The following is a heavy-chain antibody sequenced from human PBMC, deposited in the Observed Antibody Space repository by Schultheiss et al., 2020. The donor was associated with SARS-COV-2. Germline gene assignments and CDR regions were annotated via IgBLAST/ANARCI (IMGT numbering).Heavy chain of an antibody. CDR1: GGSVSSSSFY. CDR2: IYHSGST. D-gene: IGHD2-15*01. J-gene: IGHJ4*02. Sequence: SETLSLTCTVSGGSVSSSSFYWSWIRQPPGKGLEWIGEIYHSGSTNYNPSLKSRVTISVDTSKNQFSLKLSSVTAADTAVYYCARLIGSGPFDYWGQGTLVTVSS. V-gene: IGHV4-61*01. CDR3: ARLIGSGPFDY.